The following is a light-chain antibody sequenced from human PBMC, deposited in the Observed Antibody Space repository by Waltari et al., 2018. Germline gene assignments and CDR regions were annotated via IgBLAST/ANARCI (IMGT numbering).Light chain of an antibody. CDR3: QSYHAGNPWV. J-gene: IGLJ3*02. Sequence: NFMLTQPHSVSESPGRTVTISCTRSSGSIASNYVQWYQQRPGSAPTTVIYEDDQRHPGVPVRFSGSIDSSSNSASLTISGLKTEDEADYYCQSYHAGNPWVFGGGTRLTVV. CDR2: EDD. V-gene: IGLV6-57*03. CDR1: SGSIASNY.